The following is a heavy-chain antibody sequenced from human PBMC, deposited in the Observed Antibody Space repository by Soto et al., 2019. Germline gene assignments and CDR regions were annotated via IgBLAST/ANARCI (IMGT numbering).Heavy chain of an antibody. Sequence: ASVKVCCKASGGTFNSYAINWVRQAPGQVLEWMGGIIPIFGTANSAQKFLGRVTITADESTSTAYMELSSLRSEDTAVYYCARGNMGSSGSRSLVRYYYYAMDVWGQGTTVTVSS. CDR3: ARGNMGSSGSRSLVRYYYYAMDV. V-gene: IGHV1-69*01. J-gene: IGHJ6*02. CDR2: IIPIFGTA. D-gene: IGHD3-10*01. CDR1: GGTFNSYA.